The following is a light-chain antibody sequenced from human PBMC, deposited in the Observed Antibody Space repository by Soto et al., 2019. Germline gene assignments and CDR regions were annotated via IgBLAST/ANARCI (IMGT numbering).Light chain of an antibody. J-gene: IGKJ1*01. Sequence: DIKMTQSPSSLSASVGDRVTITCRASQNISKYLNWYQQKVVTAPKLLIYSASSLQSGVPSRFSGRGSGTDFTLTISSLQPEDFATYSCQQSFSTPWTFGQGTKVEMK. CDR1: QNISKY. CDR3: QQSFSTPWT. V-gene: IGKV1-39*01. CDR2: SAS.